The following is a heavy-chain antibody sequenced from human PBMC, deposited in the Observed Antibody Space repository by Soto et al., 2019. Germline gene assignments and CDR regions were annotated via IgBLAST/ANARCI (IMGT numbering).Heavy chain of an antibody. CDR3: ARQEMAPIGDVFDI. V-gene: IGHV5-10-1*01. Sequence: PGESLKISCEGSGYSFTTYWINWVCQMPGKGLEWVGKIDPSDSYARYSPSFQGHVTISADKSVSTAYLQWSSLKASDTAIYYCARQEMAPIGDVFDIWGQGTMVTVSS. CDR2: IDPSDSYA. J-gene: IGHJ3*02. D-gene: IGHD3-16*01. CDR1: GYSFTTYW.